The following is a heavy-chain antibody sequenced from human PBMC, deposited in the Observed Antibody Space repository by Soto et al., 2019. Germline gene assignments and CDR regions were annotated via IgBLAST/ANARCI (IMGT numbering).Heavy chain of an antibody. CDR3: ARTTWGYGEPLDS. CDR1: GFTFDDYA. CDR2: ISWHSDST. D-gene: IGHD4-17*01. J-gene: IGHJ4*02. Sequence: EVHLVESGGGVAQPGRSLRLSCATSGFTFDDYAMHWVRQAPGKGLEWVSGISWHSDSTGYADSVKGRFTISRDNAKKSLFLQMNSLRSEDTAFYFCARTTWGYGEPLDSWGQGTLVTVSS. V-gene: IGHV3-9*01.